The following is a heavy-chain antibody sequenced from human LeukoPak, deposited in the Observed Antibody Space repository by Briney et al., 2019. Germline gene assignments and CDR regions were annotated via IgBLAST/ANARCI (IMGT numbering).Heavy chain of an antibody. CDR1: GFTFSSYG. CDR2: IRYDGSDK. Sequence: GGSLRLSCAASGFTFSSYGMHWVRQAPGKGLEWVAFIRYDGSDKYYADSVKGRFTISRDNSKNTLSLQMNSLRPEDTAVYYCARGRTIRFLEWLSRDRFNYYYYYMDVWGKGTTVTVSS. V-gene: IGHV3-30*02. CDR3: ARGRTIRFLEWLSRDRFNYYYYYMDV. D-gene: IGHD3-3*01. J-gene: IGHJ6*03.